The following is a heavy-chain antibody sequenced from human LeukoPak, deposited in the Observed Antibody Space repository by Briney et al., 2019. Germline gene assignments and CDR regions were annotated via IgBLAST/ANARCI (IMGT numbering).Heavy chain of an antibody. D-gene: IGHD3-3*01. CDR2: MNPNSGNT. CDR3: ARGPPITIFGVVIISPIYYMDV. V-gene: IGHV1-8*03. CDR1: GYTFTSYG. J-gene: IGHJ6*03. Sequence: ASVKVSCKASGYTFTSYGINWVRQATGQGLEWMGWMNPNSGNTGYAQKFQGRVTITRNTSISTAYMELSSLGSEDTAVYYCARGPPITIFGVVIISPIYYMDVWGKGTTVTVSS.